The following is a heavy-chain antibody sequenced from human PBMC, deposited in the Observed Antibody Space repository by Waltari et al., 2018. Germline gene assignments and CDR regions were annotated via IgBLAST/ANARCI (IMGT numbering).Heavy chain of an antibody. D-gene: IGHD3-9*01. CDR3: ARWWIRYFDWLFSKYYYYGMDV. Sequence: QVQLQQWGAGLLKPSETLSLTCAVYGGSFSGYYCSWIRQPPGKGLEWIGEIKHNGSTRDNPSVERRVTVCVDTAENQCTRQRSVVAAADTSVYYCARWWIRYFDWLFSKYYYYGMDVWGQGTTVTVSS. V-gene: IGHV4-34*01. CDR1: GGSFSGYY. CDR2: IKHNGST. J-gene: IGHJ6*02.